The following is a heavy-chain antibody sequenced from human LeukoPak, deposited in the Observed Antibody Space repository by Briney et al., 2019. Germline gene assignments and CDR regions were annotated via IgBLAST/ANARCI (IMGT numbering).Heavy chain of an antibody. J-gene: IGHJ4*02. V-gene: IGHV3-30*18. D-gene: IGHD3-9*01. Sequence: GGSLRLSCAASGFTFSSYGMHWVRQAPGKGLEWVAVISYDGSNKYYAGSVKGRFTISRNNSKNTLYLQMNSLRAEDTAVYYYAKADYYDILTYWGQGTLVTVSS. CDR3: AKADYYDILTY. CDR2: ISYDGSNK. CDR1: GFTFSSYG.